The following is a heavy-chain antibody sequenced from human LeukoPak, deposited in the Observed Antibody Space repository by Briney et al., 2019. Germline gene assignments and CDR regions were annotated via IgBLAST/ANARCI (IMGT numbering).Heavy chain of an antibody. J-gene: IGHJ4*02. D-gene: IGHD3-22*01. CDR3: ARPSWGIQKRYYYDSSGLPQDDY. CDR1: GFTFSNYA. V-gene: IGHV3-30*04. Sequence: PSGRSLRLSCAASGFTFSNYAMHWVRQAPGKGLEWVAVIFYDGSTKYYADSVKGRFTISRDNSKNTLYLQMSSLRAEDTAVYYCARPSWGIQKRYYYDSSGLPQDDYWGQGTLVTVSS. CDR2: IFYDGSTK.